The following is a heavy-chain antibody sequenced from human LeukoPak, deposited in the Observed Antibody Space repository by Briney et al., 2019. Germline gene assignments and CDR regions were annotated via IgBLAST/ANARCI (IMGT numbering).Heavy chain of an antibody. CDR2: INPSGGST. J-gene: IGHJ4*02. D-gene: IGHD3-22*01. Sequence: GASVKVSCKASGYTFTSYYMHWVRQAPGQGLEWMGIINPSGGSTSYAQKFQGRVTMTRDMSTSTAYMELSRLSSDDTAVYYCARDERYDSSGYPFDYWGQGTLVTVSS. CDR1: GYTFTSYY. CDR3: ARDERYDSSGYPFDY. V-gene: IGHV1-46*01.